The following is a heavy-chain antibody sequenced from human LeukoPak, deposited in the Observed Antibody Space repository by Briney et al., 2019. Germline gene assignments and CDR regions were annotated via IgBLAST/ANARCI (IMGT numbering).Heavy chain of an antibody. CDR1: GVSISSYY. CDR2: IYYSGST. D-gene: IGHD1-26*01. V-gene: IGHV4-59*01. J-gene: IGHJ4*02. Sequence: SETLSLTCTVSGVSISSYYWGWIRQPPGKGLEWIGYIYYSGSTSYNPSLKSRVTISVDTSKNQFSLKLSSVTAADTAVYYCARLGVGGSYPDYWGQGTLVTVSS. CDR3: ARLGVGGSYPDY.